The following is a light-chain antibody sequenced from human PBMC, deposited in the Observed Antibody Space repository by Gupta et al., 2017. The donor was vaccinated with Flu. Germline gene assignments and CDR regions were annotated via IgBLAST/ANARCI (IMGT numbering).Light chain of an antibody. CDR2: GAS. CDR1: QDISNS. CDR3: QQYETYPTT. V-gene: IGKV1-16*02. J-gene: IGKJ5*01. Sequence: DIQMTQSSSSLFASVGDRVTMTCRASQDISNSLAWFQQKPGKSPKSLIYGASSLQSGVPSKFSGSGYGTDFNLTISSLEPEDFAIFYCQQYETYPTTFGQGTRLEIK.